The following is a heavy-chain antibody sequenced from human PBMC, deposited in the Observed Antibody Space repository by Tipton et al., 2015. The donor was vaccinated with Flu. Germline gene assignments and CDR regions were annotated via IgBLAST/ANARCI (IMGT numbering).Heavy chain of an antibody. D-gene: IGHD5-24*01. Sequence: SLRLSCAASGFTVSSNYMSWVRQAPGKGLEWVSVIYSGGSTYYANSVKGRFTISRDNSKNKLYLQMNSLRAEDTAVYYCARERPPKGWLPYDAVDIWGQGTMVTVSS. J-gene: IGHJ3*02. CDR1: GFTVSSNY. CDR3: ARERPPKGWLPYDAVDI. V-gene: IGHV3-53*01. CDR2: IYSGGST.